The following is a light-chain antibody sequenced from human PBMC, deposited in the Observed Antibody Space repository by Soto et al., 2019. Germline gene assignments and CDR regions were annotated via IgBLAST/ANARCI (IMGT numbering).Light chain of an antibody. CDR1: SSNIGAGYE. V-gene: IGLV1-40*01. Sequence: QSVLTQPPSVSGAPGQRVTISCTGSSSNIGAGYEVHWYQQLPGTAPQLLIYGGRYRPAGVPDRLSGSKSGTSVSLAITGLQAEDEADYHCQSYDSSLSGMVFGGGTKLTVL. J-gene: IGLJ3*02. CDR3: QSYDSSLSGMV. CDR2: GGR.